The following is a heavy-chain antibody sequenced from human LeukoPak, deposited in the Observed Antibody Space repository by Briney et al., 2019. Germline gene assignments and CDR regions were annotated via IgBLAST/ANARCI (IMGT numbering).Heavy chain of an antibody. CDR1: GFTFSSYA. V-gene: IGHV3-23*01. J-gene: IGHJ4*02. CDR3: AKRGDYDFWSGYYALFDY. CDR2: ISGSGGST. Sequence: GGSLRLSCAASGFTFSSYAMSWVRQAPGKGLEWVSAISGSGGSTYYADSVKGRFTISRDNSKNTLYLQMNSLRAEDTAVYYCAKRGDYDFWSGYYALFDYWGQGTLVTVSS. D-gene: IGHD3-3*01.